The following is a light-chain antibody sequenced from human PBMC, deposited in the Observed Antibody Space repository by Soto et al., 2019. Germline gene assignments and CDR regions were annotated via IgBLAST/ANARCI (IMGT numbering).Light chain of an antibody. Sequence: EIVLTQSPATLSLSPGDRATLSCRASQRVTSYLAWYLQKPCQAPRLLIYDASNRATGIPARFSGSGSGTDFTLTIRSLEPEDFAVYYCQQRSNWPLFTFGPGTKVD. CDR1: QRVTSY. J-gene: IGKJ3*01. CDR2: DAS. CDR3: QQRSNWPLFT. V-gene: IGKV3-11*01.